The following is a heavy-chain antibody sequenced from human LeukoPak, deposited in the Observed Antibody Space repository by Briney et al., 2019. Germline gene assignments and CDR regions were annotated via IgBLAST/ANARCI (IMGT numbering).Heavy chain of an antibody. CDR2: IYYSGST. V-gene: IGHV4-59*01. CDR1: GGSISSYY. D-gene: IGHD3-22*01. CDR3: ARAQMGVVTMIVVVRDAFDI. Sequence: SETLSLTCTVSGGSISSYYWSWIRQPPGKGLEWIGYIYYSGSTNYNPSLKSRVTISVDTSKNQFSLKLSSVTAADTAVYYCARAQMGVVTMIVVVRDAFDIWGQGTMVTVSS. J-gene: IGHJ3*02.